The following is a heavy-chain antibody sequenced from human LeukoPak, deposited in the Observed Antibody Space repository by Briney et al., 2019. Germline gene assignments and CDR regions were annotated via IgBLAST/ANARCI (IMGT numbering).Heavy chain of an antibody. D-gene: IGHD1-14*01. V-gene: IGHV4-59*11. CDR1: GGSISSHY. Sequence: SETLSLTCTVSGGSISSHYWSWIRQPPGKGLEWIGYIYYSGSTNYNPYLKSRVTISVDTSKNQFSLKLSSVTAVDTAVYYCARGGNPEFDYWGQGTLVTVSS. CDR3: ARGGNPEFDY. CDR2: IYYSGST. J-gene: IGHJ4*02.